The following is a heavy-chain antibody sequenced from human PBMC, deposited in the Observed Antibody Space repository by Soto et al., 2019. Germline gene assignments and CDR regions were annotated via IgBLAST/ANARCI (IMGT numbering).Heavy chain of an antibody. J-gene: IGHJ6*02. D-gene: IGHD3-3*01. CDR2: ISYDGINK. V-gene: IGHV3-30-3*01. Sequence: QVQLVESGGGVVQPGRSLRLSCAASGFTFSSYAMHWVRQAPGKGLEWVAVISYDGINKYYADSVKGRFTISRDNSKNTLYLQMSSLRAEDTAVYYCARDTSTYDFWSGYYRDYYYYGMDVWGQGTTVTVSS. CDR3: ARDTSTYDFWSGYYRDYYYYGMDV. CDR1: GFTFSSYA.